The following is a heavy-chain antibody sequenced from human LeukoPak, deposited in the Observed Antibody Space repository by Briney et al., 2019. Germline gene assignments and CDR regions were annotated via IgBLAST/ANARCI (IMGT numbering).Heavy chain of an antibody. V-gene: IGHV4-59*01. CDR3: ARGVAAAGTFRHWFDP. D-gene: IGHD6-13*01. Sequence: SETLSLTCTVSGGSISSYYWSWIRQPPGKGLEWIGYIYYGGSTNYNPSLKSRVTISVDTSKNQFSLKLSSVTAADTAVYYCARGVAAAGTFRHWFDPWGQGTLVTVSS. CDR1: GGSISSYY. J-gene: IGHJ5*02. CDR2: IYYGGST.